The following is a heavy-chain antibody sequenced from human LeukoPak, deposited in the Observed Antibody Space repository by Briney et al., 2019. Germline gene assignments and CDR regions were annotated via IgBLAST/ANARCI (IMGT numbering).Heavy chain of an antibody. Sequence: SQTLSLTCSVSGDSASSGGYYWSWIRQPPGKGLEWIGYIHYIGGTFYNPSLKSRVTISLDTSRNQFSLELKSVTAADTAVYYCALRGYSYGTGWFDPWGQGTLVTVSS. V-gene: IGHV4-31*02. CDR3: ALRGYSYGTGWFDP. D-gene: IGHD5-18*01. CDR1: GDSASSGGYY. J-gene: IGHJ5*02. CDR2: IHYIGGT.